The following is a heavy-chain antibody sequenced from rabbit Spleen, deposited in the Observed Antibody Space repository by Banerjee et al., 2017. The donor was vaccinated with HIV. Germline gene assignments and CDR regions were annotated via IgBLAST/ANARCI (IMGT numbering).Heavy chain of an antibody. J-gene: IGHJ6*01. V-gene: IGHV1S40*01. CDR1: GFSLSSGYY. CDR3: ARDTSSSFSSYGMDL. CDR2: IDTGSSGFT. Sequence: LVESGGGLVKPGASLTLTCTASGFSLSSGYYMSWVRQAPGKGLEWIVCIDTGSSGFTYFANWAKGRFTISKTSSTTVTLQMTSLTAADTATYFCARDTSSSFSSYGMDLWGPGTLVTVS. D-gene: IGHD1-1*01.